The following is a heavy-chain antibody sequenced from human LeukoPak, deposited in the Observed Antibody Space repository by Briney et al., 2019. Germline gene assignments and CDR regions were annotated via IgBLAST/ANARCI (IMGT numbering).Heavy chain of an antibody. Sequence: GGSLRLSCAASGFTFSNYAMSWVRQAPGKGLEWVSHIRSSSETFYADSVKGRFTISRDNARNSLYLQMNNLRGEDTAIYYCARDAGNSGYGCDLWGQGTLVTVSS. V-gene: IGHV3-48*01. D-gene: IGHD5-12*01. J-gene: IGHJ5*02. CDR2: IRSSSET. CDR1: GFTFSNYA. CDR3: ARDAGNSGYGCDL.